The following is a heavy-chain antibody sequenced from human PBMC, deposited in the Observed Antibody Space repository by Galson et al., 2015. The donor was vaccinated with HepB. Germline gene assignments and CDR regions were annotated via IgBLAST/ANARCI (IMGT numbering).Heavy chain of an antibody. J-gene: IGHJ4*02. CDR3: ATIGCGWNRVGY. CDR2: IWCDGSSE. Sequence: SLRLSCAASGLTFSNYVMRWVRQAPGKGLEWVSGIWCDGSSEHYADSVKGRFTMSRDNSKNTLYLQMNSLRAEDTAVYYCATIGCGWNRVGYWGQGTLVTVSS. D-gene: IGHD6-19*01. CDR1: GLTFSNYV. V-gene: IGHV3-33*03.